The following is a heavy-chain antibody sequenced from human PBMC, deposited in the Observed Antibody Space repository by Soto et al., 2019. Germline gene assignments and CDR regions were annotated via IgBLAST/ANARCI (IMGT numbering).Heavy chain of an antibody. CDR2: IKSKTDGGTT. J-gene: IGHJ4*02. V-gene: IGHV3-15*01. CDR3: TTDRGRRAGYAQDY. CDR1: GFTFSDAW. Sequence: EVQLVESGGGLVKPGGSLRLSCAAPGFTFSDAWMSWVRQAPGKGLEWVGRIKSKTDGGTTDYAAPVKGRFTISRDDSKDTLYLQMNSLKTDDTAVYYCTTDRGRRAGYAQDYWGQGTLVTVSS. D-gene: IGHD5-18*01.